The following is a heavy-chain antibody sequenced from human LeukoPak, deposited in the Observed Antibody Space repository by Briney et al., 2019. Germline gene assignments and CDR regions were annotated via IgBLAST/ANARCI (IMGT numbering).Heavy chain of an antibody. V-gene: IGHV1-69*04. CDR3: ARVGWGDAFDI. Sequence: ASVKVSCKASGYTFTSYGISWVRQAPGQGLEWMGRIIPILGIANYAQKFQGRVTITADKSTSTAYMELSSLRSEDTAVYYCARVGWGDAFDIWGQGTMVTVSS. D-gene: IGHD7-27*01. CDR1: GYTFTSYG. J-gene: IGHJ3*02. CDR2: IIPILGIA.